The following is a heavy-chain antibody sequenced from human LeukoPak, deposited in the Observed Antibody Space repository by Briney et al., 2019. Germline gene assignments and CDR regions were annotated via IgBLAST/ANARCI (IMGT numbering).Heavy chain of an antibody. CDR2: INSDGSRT. V-gene: IGHV3-74*01. CDR1: GFTFSSYW. D-gene: IGHD5-18*01. CDR3: VRDGYSYGFMLAFDI. J-gene: IGHJ3*02. Sequence: PGGSLRLSCAASGFTFSSYWMHWVRQAPGKGLVWVSRINSDGSRTSYADSVKGRFTISRDSAKNTLDLQMSSLRAEDTAVYYCVRDGYSYGFMLAFDIWGLGTMVTVSS.